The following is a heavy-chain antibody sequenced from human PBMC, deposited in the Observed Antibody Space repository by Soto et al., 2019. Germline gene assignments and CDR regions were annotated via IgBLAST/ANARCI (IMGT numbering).Heavy chain of an antibody. D-gene: IGHD3-16*01. CDR2: IYYSGYT. J-gene: IGHJ6*02. V-gene: IGHV4-39*01. CDR3: ARHNGPLYVGYYYDMDV. Sequence: QLQLQESGPGLVKPSETLSLTCTVSGGSISSSSYYWGWIRQPPGKGLEWIGSIYYSGYTYYNPSLKSLVTISVDTSKNQFSLKLSSVTAADPAVYYCARHNGPLYVGYYYDMDVWGQGTTVTVSS. CDR1: GGSISSSSYY.